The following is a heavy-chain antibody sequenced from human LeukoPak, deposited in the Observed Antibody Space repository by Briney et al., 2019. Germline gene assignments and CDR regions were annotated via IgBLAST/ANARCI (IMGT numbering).Heavy chain of an antibody. V-gene: IGHV1-2*02. Sequence: ASVKVSCKASGYTFTGYYIHWVRQAPGQGLEWMGWLNPNSGDTIFAQRFQGRVTMTRDTFISTAYMELSRLRSDDTAVYYCAGLRDRNYILDYWGQGTLVTVSS. J-gene: IGHJ4*02. CDR3: AGLRDRNYILDY. CDR2: LNPNSGDT. CDR1: GYTFTGYY. D-gene: IGHD2/OR15-2a*01.